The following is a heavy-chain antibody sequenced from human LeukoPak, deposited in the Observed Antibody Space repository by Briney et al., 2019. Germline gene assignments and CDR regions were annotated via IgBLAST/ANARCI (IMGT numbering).Heavy chain of an antibody. CDR1: GFTVSSNY. D-gene: IGHD4-11*01. J-gene: IGHJ4*02. CDR2: IYSGGST. CDR3: ARSDYPGTY. Sequence: PGGSLRLSCVASGFTVSSNYMSWVRQAPGKGLEWVSVIYSGGSTYYADSVKGRFTISRDNSKNTLYLQLNILGAEDTAVYFCARSDYPGTYWGQGTLVTVSS. V-gene: IGHV3-66*01.